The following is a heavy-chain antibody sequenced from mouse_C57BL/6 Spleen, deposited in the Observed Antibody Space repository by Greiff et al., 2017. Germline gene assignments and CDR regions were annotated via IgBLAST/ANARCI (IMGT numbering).Heavy chain of an antibody. CDR2: INPNNGGT. D-gene: IGHD1-1*01. CDR1: GYTFTDYN. Sequence: VQLQQSGPELVKPGASVKIPCKASGYTFTDYNMDWVKQSHGKSLEWIGDINPNNGGTIYNQKFKGKATLTVDKSSSTAYMELRSLTSEDTAVYYCARTNYYYGSTLYAMDYWGQGTSVTVSS. V-gene: IGHV1-18*01. CDR3: ARTNYYYGSTLYAMDY. J-gene: IGHJ4*01.